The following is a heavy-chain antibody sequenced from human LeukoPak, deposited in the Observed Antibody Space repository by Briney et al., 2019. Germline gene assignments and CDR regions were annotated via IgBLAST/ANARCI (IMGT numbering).Heavy chain of an antibody. V-gene: IGHV3-30-3*01. CDR1: GFTFSSHI. CDR2: ISYDGSSQ. CDR3: ARSGSGNYYIAS. D-gene: IGHD3-10*01. J-gene: IGHJ5*01. Sequence: GESLKISCVASGFTFSSHIMHWVRQAPGKGLEWLVMISYDGSSQYYADSVKGRFTISRDNSRNTLYLQMNSLRPEDTAVYYCARSGSGNYYIASWGQGTLVTVSS.